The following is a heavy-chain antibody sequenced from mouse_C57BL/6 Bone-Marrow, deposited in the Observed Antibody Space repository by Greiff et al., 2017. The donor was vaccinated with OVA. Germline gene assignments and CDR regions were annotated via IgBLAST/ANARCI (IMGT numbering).Heavy chain of an antibody. D-gene: IGHD3-2*02. CDR2: ILPGSGST. CDR1: GYTFTGYW. Sequence: VKLMESGAELMKPGASVKLSCKATGYTFTGYWIEWVKQRPGHGLEWIGEILPGSGSTNYNEKFKGKATFTADTSSNTAYMQLSSLTTEDSAIYYCARRDSSGYWFAYWGQGTLVTVSA. J-gene: IGHJ3*01. V-gene: IGHV1-9*01. CDR3: ARRDSSGYWFAY.